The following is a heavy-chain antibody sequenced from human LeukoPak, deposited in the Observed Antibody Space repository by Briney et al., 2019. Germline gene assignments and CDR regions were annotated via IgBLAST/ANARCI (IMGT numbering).Heavy chain of an antibody. D-gene: IGHD3-3*01. CDR1: GFAFSSYA. J-gene: IGHJ4*02. CDR2: ISGSGGST. V-gene: IGHV3-23*01. CDR3: AKNPRITIFGVATFDY. Sequence: GGSLRLSCAASGFAFSSYAMSWVRQAPGKGLEWVSAISGSGGSTYYADSVKGRFTISRHNSKNTLYLQMNSLRAEDTAVYYFAKNPRITIFGVATFDYWGQGTLVTVSS.